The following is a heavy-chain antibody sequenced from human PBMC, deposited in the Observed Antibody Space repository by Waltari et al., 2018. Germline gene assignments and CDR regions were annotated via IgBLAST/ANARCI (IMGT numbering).Heavy chain of an antibody. CDR3: AKVAGYSYGDLIDY. D-gene: IGHD5-18*01. Sequence: QVQLVESGGGVVQPGRSLRLSCAASGFTFSSYGMPWVRQAPGKGLEWVAVIWYDGSNKYYADSVKGRFTISRDNSKNTLYLQMNSLRAEDTAVYYCAKVAGYSYGDLIDYWGQGTLVTVSS. J-gene: IGHJ4*02. CDR2: IWYDGSNK. CDR1: GFTFSSYG. V-gene: IGHV3-33*06.